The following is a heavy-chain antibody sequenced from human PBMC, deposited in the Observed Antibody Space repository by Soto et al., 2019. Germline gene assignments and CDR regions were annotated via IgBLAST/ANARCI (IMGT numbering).Heavy chain of an antibody. J-gene: IGHJ4*02. CDR3: ARGSYISSWYSLDY. D-gene: IGHD6-13*01. V-gene: IGHV1-18*04. CDR2: ISAHNGNT. Sequence: ASVTVSCDASGYTFTSSGISWVRQAPGQGLEWMGWISAHNGNTDYEQKFQGRVTMTTDTSTSTASMELRSLRSDDTAVYCCARGSYISSWYSLDYWGQGTLVTVSS. CDR1: GYTFTSSG.